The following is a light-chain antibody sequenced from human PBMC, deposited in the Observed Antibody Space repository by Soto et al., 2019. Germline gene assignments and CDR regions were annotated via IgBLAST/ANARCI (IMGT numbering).Light chain of an antibody. Sequence: DIQMTQSPSTLSASVGERVTITCRASKSISSWLAWYQQKPGKAPKLLIYDASSLESGVPSRFSGSGSGTEFTLTISSLQPDDFATYYCQQYNIALTFGGGTKVDIK. V-gene: IGKV1-5*01. J-gene: IGKJ4*01. CDR1: KSISSW. CDR2: DAS. CDR3: QQYNIALT.